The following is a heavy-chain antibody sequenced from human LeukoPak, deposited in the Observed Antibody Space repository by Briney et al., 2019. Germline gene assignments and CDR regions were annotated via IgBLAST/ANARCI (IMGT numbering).Heavy chain of an antibody. D-gene: IGHD6-13*01. V-gene: IGHV3-9*01. CDR2: ISWNSGSI. Sequence: GGSLRLSCAASGFTFSSYAMYWVRQAPGKGLEWVSGISWNSGSIGYADSVKGRFTISRDNAKNSLYLQMNSLRAEDTALYYCAKDIDSSSQLDYWGQGTLVTVSS. CDR3: AKDIDSSSQLDY. CDR1: GFTFSSYA. J-gene: IGHJ4*02.